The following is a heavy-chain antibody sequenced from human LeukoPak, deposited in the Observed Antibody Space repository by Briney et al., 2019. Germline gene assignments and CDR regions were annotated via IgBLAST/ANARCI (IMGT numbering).Heavy chain of an antibody. CDR1: GFTFIDYY. J-gene: IGHJ3*02. CDR2: ISSRGTTT. CDR3: ARDLGLYYYDSSRGADI. V-gene: IGHV3-11*04. D-gene: IGHD3-22*01. Sequence: PGGSLRLSCAASGFTFIDYYMSWIRQAPGRGLEWVSYISSRGTTTYYADSVKGRFTISRDNCKNTLYLQMNSLRAEDTAVYYCARDLGLYYYDSSRGADIWGQGTMVTVSS.